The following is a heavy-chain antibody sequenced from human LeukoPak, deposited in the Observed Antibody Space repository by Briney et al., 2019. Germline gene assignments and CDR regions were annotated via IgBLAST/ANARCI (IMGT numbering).Heavy chain of an antibody. J-gene: IGHJ4*02. D-gene: IGHD3-9*01. CDR2: ISGSGGST. CDR1: GFTFSSYA. Sequence: GGSLRLSCAASGFTFSSYAMSWVRQAPGKGLEWVSAISGSGGSTYYADSVKGRFTISRDNSKNTLYLQMNSLRAEDTAVYYCAKDYDILTGYYNLFFDYWGQGTLVTVSS. V-gene: IGHV3-23*01. CDR3: AKDYDILTGYYNLFFDY.